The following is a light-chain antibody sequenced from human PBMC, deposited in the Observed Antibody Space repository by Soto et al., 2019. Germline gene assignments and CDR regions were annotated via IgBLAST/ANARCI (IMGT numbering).Light chain of an antibody. CDR1: QSVSSSY. J-gene: IGKJ5*01. V-gene: IGKV3D-20*02. CDR2: GAS. CDR3: QQRSNWPIT. Sequence: EIVLTQSPGTLSLSPGERATLSCRASQSVSSSYLAWYQQKPGQAPRLLIYGASSRATGIPDRFSGSGSGTDFTLTTSSLEPEDFAVYYCQQRSNWPITFGQGTRREIK.